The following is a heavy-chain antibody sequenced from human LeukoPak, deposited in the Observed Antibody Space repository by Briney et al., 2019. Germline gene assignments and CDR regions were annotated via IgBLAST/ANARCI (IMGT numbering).Heavy chain of an antibody. D-gene: IGHD3-10*01. CDR3: ARQWQYGSGSYYNGYNWFDP. CDR1: GYSFNTYW. Sequence: GESLKISCKGSGYSFNTYWIGWVRQMPGKGLEWMGIIYPGDSDTRYSPSFQGQVTISADKSISTAYLQWSSLKASDTAMYYCARQWQYGSGSYYNGYNWFDPWGQGTLVTVSS. V-gene: IGHV5-51*01. J-gene: IGHJ5*02. CDR2: IYPGDSDT.